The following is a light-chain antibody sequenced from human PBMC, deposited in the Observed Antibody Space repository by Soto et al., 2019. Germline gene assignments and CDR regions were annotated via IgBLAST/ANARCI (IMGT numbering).Light chain of an antibody. CDR1: QLVSSSL. CDR2: DAS. Sequence: EIVMTQSPATLSVSPGERATLSCRASQLVSSSLLAWYQQKPGQAPRLLIYDASGRASGTPDRFSGSGSGTDFTLTISRLEPEDFAVCYCQQYGTSPRITFGQGTRLEIK. CDR3: QQYGTSPRIT. V-gene: IGKV3-20*01. J-gene: IGKJ5*01.